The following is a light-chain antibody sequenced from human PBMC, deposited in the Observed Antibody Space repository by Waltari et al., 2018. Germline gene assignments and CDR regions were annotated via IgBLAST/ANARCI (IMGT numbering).Light chain of an antibody. CDR3: QSYDRSLSGWV. V-gene: IGLV1-40*01. J-gene: IGLJ3*02. CDR1: SSNIGAGYD. Sequence: QSVLTQTPSVSGAPGQRVTISCTGSSSNIGAGYDVQWYQQLPGTAPKLLTYGNSNRPSGVPDRLSGSKSGSSASLAITGLQAEDEADYYCQSYDRSLSGWVFGGGTKLTVL. CDR2: GNS.